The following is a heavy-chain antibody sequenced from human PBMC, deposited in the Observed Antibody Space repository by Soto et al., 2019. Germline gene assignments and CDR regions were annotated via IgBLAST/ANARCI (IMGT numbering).Heavy chain of an antibody. CDR3: ARHRFHTGNYYYYYGMDV. CDR2: IWYDGSNK. V-gene: IGHV3-33*01. D-gene: IGHD3-3*01. J-gene: IGHJ6*02. Sequence: GGSLILSCAASGFTFSSYGMHWVRQAPGKGLEWVAVIWYDGSNKYYADSVKGRFTISRDNSKNTLYLQMNSLRAEDTAVYYCARHRFHTGNYYYYYGMDVWGQGTTVTVSS. CDR1: GFTFSSYG.